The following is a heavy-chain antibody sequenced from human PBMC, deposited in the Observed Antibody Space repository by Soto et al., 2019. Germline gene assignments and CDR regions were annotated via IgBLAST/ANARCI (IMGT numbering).Heavy chain of an antibody. CDR3: ARGSCSSTSGPHFDY. D-gene: IGHD2-2*01. CDR1: GYTFTSYG. V-gene: IGHV1-18*01. CDR2: ISAYNGNT. Sequence: QVPLVQSGAEVKKPGASVKVSCKASGYTFTSYGISWVRQAPGQGLEWMGWISAYNGNTNYAQKLQGRVTMTTDTSTSPAYMELRRLRSDDTAVYYCARGSCSSTSGPHFDYWGQGTLVTVSS. J-gene: IGHJ4*02.